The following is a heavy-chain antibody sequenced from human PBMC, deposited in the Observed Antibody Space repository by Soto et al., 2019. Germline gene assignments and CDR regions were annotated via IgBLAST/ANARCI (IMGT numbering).Heavy chain of an antibody. CDR1: AGSASSGSNY. CDR3: ARTDGTVYFDY. J-gene: IGHJ4*02. CDR2: IYNSGST. Sequence: SETLSLPWILSAGSASSGSNYWSWIRQPPGKGLEWIGYIYNSGSTNYNPSLKSRVTISVDTSKRQFSLKLSSVTAADTAVYYCARTDGTVYFDYWGPGALVTVSS. V-gene: IGHV4-61*01. D-gene: IGHD1-1*01.